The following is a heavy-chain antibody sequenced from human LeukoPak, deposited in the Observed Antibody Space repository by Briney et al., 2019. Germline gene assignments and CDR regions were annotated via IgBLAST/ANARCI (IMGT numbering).Heavy chain of an antibody. Sequence: SSEALSLTCTVSGGSISSGGYYWSWIRQPPGKGLEWIGYIYHSGSTYYNPSLKSRVTISVDTSKNQFSLKLSSVTAADTAVYYCASSSYGYYYFDYWGQGTLVTVSS. CDR2: IYHSGST. CDR3: ASSSYGYYYFDY. V-gene: IGHV4-30-2*01. J-gene: IGHJ4*02. CDR1: GGSISSGGYY. D-gene: IGHD4-17*01.